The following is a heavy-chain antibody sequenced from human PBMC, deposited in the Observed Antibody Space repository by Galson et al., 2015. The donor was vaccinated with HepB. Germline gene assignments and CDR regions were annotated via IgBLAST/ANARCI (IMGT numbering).Heavy chain of an antibody. J-gene: IGHJ5*02. CDR3: AREDSSPAYPPGQFDP. Sequence: SVKVSCKASGYTFTSYYMHWVRQAPGQGLEWMGIINPSGGSTSYAQKFQGRVTMTRDTSTSTVYMELSSLRSEDTAVYYCAREDSSPAYPPGQFDPWGQGTLVTVSS. CDR1: GYTFTSYY. D-gene: IGHD2/OR15-2a*01. CDR2: INPSGGST. V-gene: IGHV1-46*03.